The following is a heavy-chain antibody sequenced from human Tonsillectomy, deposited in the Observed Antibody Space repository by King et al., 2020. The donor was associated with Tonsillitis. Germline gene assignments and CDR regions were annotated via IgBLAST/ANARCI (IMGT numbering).Heavy chain of an antibody. CDR2: IYPDDSDT. V-gene: IGHV5-51*01. J-gene: IGHJ4*02. Sequence: VQLVESGAEVRKPGGSLKISCKGSGYTFTNYWIGWVRQMPGKGLEWMGIIYPDDSDTRYSPSFQGQVTISADKSITTAYLQWTSLKASDTAMYYCARLPHAIDYWGQGTLVTVSS. CDR1: GYTFTNYW. CDR3: ARLPHAIDY.